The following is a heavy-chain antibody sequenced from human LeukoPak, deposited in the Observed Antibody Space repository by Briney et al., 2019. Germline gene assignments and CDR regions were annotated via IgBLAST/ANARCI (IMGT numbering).Heavy chain of an antibody. V-gene: IGHV4-39*02. CDR2: VYYGRSP. Sequence: PSETLSLTCAVYGGSFSGHYWAWIRQPPGKGLEWIGSVYYGRSPYFNPSLESRATISVDTSKNHFSLKMSSVTAADTAVYYCARSSGTGTFSYWGQGTLVTVSS. CDR3: ARSSGTGTFSY. J-gene: IGHJ4*02. CDR1: GGSFSGHY. D-gene: IGHD6-25*01.